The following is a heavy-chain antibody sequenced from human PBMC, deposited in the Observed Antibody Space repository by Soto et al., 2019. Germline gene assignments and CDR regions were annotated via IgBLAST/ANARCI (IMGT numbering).Heavy chain of an antibody. CDR2: ISSSSSTI. D-gene: IGHD6-13*01. CDR1: GFTFSSYS. V-gene: IGHV3-48*02. CDR3: ATVRPSSSWYRVAFDI. J-gene: IGHJ3*02. Sequence: GSLRLSCSASGFTFSSYSMNWVRQAPGKWREWVSYISSSSSTIYYADSVKGRFTISRDNAKNSLYLQMNSLRDEDKAVYYCATVRPSSSWYRVAFDIWGQGTMVTVSS.